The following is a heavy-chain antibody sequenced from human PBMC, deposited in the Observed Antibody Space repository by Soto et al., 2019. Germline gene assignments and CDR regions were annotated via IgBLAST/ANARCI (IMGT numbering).Heavy chain of an antibody. V-gene: IGHV1-2*04. Sequence: ASVKVSCKASGYTFTGYYLHWVRQAPGQGLEWMGWINPNSGGTDYAQKFQGLVTMTGDTSISTAYMELSRLKSDDTAVYYCARAPSGDYGIDYWGQGTLVTVS. J-gene: IGHJ4*02. CDR3: ARAPSGDYGIDY. D-gene: IGHD4-17*01. CDR1: GYTFTGYY. CDR2: INPNSGGT.